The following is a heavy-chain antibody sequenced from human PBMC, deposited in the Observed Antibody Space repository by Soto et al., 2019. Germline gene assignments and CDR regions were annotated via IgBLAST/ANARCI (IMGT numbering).Heavy chain of an antibody. CDR3: ARGGQLWLRKFFDP. D-gene: IGHD5-18*01. J-gene: IGHJ5*02. V-gene: IGHV1-69*13. Sequence: SVKVSCKASGGTFSSYAISWVRQAPGQGLEWMGGIIPIFGTANYAQKFQGRVTITADESTSTAYMELSSLRSEDTAAYYCARGGQLWLRKFFDPWGQGTLVTVSS. CDR1: GGTFSSYA. CDR2: IIPIFGTA.